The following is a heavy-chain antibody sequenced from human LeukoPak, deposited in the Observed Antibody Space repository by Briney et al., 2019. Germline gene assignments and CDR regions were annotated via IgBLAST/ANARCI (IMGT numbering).Heavy chain of an antibody. CDR2: ISSSGSTI. V-gene: IGHV3-11*01. J-gene: IGHJ5*02. D-gene: IGHD4-11*01. CDR3: ARTPATHTVTTTNWFDP. Sequence: GRSLRLSCAAYGFTFSDYYMSWIRQAPGKGLEWVSYISSSGSTIYYADSVKGRFTISRDNAKNSLYLQMNSLRAEDTAVYYCARTPATHTVTTTNWFDPWGQGTLVTVSS. CDR1: GFTFSDYY.